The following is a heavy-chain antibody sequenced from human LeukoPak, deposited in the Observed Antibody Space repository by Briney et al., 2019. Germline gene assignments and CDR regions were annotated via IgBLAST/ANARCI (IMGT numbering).Heavy chain of an antibody. V-gene: IGHV3-30*02. J-gene: IGHJ5*02. Sequence: GGSLRLSRVASGFTRGMHWVRQAPGNGLEWVGFIRFDGTDSDYADSVKGRFTITRDNSKNTLFLQLSSLKPEDTAMYYCAMERLSGFSFVHWGQGTLVAVSS. D-gene: IGHD3-3*01. CDR3: AMERLSGFSFVH. CDR2: IRFDGTDS. CDR1: GFTRG.